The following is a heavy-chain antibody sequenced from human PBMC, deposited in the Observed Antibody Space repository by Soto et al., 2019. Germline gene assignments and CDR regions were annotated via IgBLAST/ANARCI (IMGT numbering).Heavy chain of an antibody. Sequence: PGGSLRLSCAASGFTFSSYAMHWVRQAPGKGLEWVAVISYDGSNKYYADSVKGRFTISRDNSKNTLYLQMNSLRAEDTAVYYCARGLEYSSSWYYYYYGMDVWGQGTTVTVSS. J-gene: IGHJ6*02. V-gene: IGHV3-30-3*01. D-gene: IGHD6-13*01. CDR2: ISYDGSNK. CDR3: ARGLEYSSSWYYYYYGMDV. CDR1: GFTFSSYA.